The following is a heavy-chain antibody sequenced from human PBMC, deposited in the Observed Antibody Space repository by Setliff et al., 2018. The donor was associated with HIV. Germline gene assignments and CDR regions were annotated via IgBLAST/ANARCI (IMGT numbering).Heavy chain of an antibody. Sequence: SETLSLTCTVSGGSISSNSYYWGWIRQPPGKGLEWIGSIYYSGSTYYNPSLKSRVTISVDTSKNQFSLKLSSVTAADTAVYYCARQGGYSGYGFYYYYYYMDVWGKGTTVTV. V-gene: IGHV4-39*01. D-gene: IGHD5-12*01. CDR2: IYYSGST. CDR3: ARQGGYSGYGFYYYYYYMDV. J-gene: IGHJ6*03. CDR1: GGSISSNSYY.